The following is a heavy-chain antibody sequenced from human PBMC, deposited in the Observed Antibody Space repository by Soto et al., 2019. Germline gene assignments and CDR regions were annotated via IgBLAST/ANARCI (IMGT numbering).Heavy chain of an antibody. CDR2: ISWNSGSI. J-gene: IGHJ3*02. D-gene: IGHD1-26*01. V-gene: IGHV3-9*01. CDR1: GFTFDDYA. CDR3: VVTPLDAFDI. Sequence: VQLVESGGGLVQPGRSLRLSCAASGFTFDDYAMHWVRQAPGKGLEWVSGISWNSGSIGYADSVKGRFTISRDNAKNSLYLQMNSLRAEDTALYSCVVTPLDAFDIWGQGTMVTVSS.